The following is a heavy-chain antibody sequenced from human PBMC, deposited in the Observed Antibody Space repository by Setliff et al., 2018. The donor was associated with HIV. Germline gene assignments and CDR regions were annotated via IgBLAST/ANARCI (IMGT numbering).Heavy chain of an antibody. J-gene: IGHJ6*03. CDR1: GYTSTSYD. V-gene: IGHV1-8*01. Sequence: ASVKVSCKASGYTSTSYDINWVRQATGQGLEWMGWKNPDSGNTGSAQNFQGRLTITWNTSISTAYMELGSLGFDDTAVYFCARTRSGGSSVYYYYYMDVWGQGTAVTVSS. CDR2: KNPDSGNT. D-gene: IGHD2-15*01. CDR3: ARTRSGGSSVYYYYYMDV.